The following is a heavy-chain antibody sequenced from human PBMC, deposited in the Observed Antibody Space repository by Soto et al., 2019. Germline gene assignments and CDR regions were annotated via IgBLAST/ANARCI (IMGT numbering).Heavy chain of an antibody. Sequence: EVQLVESGGGLVPPGGSVRLSCAASGFIFKMYWMHWVRQSPGKGLVWISRIYNDGTYSDYADSVRGRFTISRDNVNDTLYLQMNNLRAEDSGLYYCTRGPRPISTGTGAYWGQGTQFTVSS. CDR3: TRGPRPISTGTGAY. CDR1: GFIFKMYW. CDR2: IYNDGTYS. J-gene: IGHJ4*02. D-gene: IGHD3-10*01. V-gene: IGHV3-74*01.